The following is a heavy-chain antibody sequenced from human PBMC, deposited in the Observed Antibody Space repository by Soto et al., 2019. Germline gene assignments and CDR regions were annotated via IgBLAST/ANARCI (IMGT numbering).Heavy chain of an antibody. Sequence: GGSLRLSCAASGFTFSSYAMSWVRQAPGKGLEWVSAISGSGGSTYYADSVKGRFTISRDNSKNTLYLQMNSLRAEDTAVYYCAKGIDYGDYYYYYYMDVWGKGTTVTVSS. CDR2: ISGSGGST. CDR3: AKGIDYGDYYYYYYMDV. D-gene: IGHD4-17*01. CDR1: GFTFSSYA. J-gene: IGHJ6*03. V-gene: IGHV3-23*01.